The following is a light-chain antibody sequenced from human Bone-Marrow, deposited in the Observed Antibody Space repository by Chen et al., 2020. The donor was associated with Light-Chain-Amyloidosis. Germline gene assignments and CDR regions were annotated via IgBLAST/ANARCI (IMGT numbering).Light chain of an antibody. J-gene: IGLJ2*01. V-gene: IGLV3-25*03. Sequence: SYELPQPPSVSVSPGQTPRITCSGDDLPTKYAYWYQQKPGQAPVLGIHRDTERPSGISERFSGSSSGTTATLTISGVQAEDEADYHCQSADSSGTYEVIFGGGTKLTVL. CDR3: QSADSSGTYEVI. CDR2: RDT. CDR1: DLPTKY.